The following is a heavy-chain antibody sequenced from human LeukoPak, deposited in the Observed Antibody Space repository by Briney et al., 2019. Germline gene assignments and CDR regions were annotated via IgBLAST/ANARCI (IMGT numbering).Heavy chain of an antibody. CDR2: IYYSGST. V-gene: IGHV4-59*01. D-gene: IGHD1-14*01. J-gene: IGHJ6*02. CDR1: GGSISSYY. CDR3: ARGPSPKQDHNYHGMDV. Sequence: PSETLSLTCTVSGGSISSYYWSWIRQPPGKGLEWIGYIYYSGSTNYNPSLRSRVTMSADTSKNQFSLKLGPVTAADTAVYYCARGPSPKQDHNYHGMDVWGQGTTVTVSS.